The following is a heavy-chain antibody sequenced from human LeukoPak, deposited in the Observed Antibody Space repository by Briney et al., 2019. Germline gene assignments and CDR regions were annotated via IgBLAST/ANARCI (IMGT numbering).Heavy chain of an antibody. CDR1: GYSISSGYY. D-gene: IGHD5-18*01. J-gene: IGHJ6*03. V-gene: IGHV4-38-2*02. CDR3: ARTTEGGYTYDYFYYYYMDV. Sequence: PSETLSLTCTVSGYSISSGYYWGWIRQPPGQGLEWIGSIYHSGSTYYNPSLKSRVTISVDMSKNQFSLKLRSVTAANTAVYYCARTTEGGYTYDYFYYYYMDVWGKGTTVTISS. CDR2: IYHSGST.